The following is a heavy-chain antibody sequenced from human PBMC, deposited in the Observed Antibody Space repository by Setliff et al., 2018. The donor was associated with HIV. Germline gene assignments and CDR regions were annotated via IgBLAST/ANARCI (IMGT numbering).Heavy chain of an antibody. D-gene: IGHD3-3*01. Sequence: SETLSLTCTVSGGSISSHYWSWIRQPPGKGLEWIAYIYYSGTTSYNPSLKSRVTISVDTSKNQFSLKLSSVTAADTAVYYCTRRTIFGVVVDYWGQGTLVTVSS. CDR3: TRRTIFGVVVDY. CDR2: IYYSGTT. CDR1: GGSISSHY. J-gene: IGHJ4*02. V-gene: IGHV4-59*08.